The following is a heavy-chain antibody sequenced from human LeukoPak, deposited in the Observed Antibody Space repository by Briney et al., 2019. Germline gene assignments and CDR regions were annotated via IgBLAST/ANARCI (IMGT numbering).Heavy chain of an antibody. D-gene: IGHD6-13*01. J-gene: IGHJ5*02. Sequence: GGSLRLSCAASGFTVSTTYITWVSQAPGKGLEWVSAISGSGGSTYYADSVKGRFTISRDNSKSPLFLQMNSLRAEDTALYYCAKDQGQYSSSWYAWFDPWGQGTLVTVSS. V-gene: IGHV3-23*01. CDR2: ISGSGGST. CDR3: AKDQGQYSSSWYAWFDP. CDR1: GFTVSTTY.